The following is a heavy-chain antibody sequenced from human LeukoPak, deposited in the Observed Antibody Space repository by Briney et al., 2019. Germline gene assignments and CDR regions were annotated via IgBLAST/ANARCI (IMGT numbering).Heavy chain of an antibody. CDR1: GGSISSGGYS. V-gene: IGHV4-30-2*01. CDR2: IYHSGST. Sequence: NPSETLSLTCAVSGGSISSGGYSWSWIRQPPGKGLEWIGYIYHSGSTYYNPSLKSRVTISVDRSKNQSSLKLSSVTAADTAVYYCARDSIDAFDIWGQGTMVTVSS. CDR3: ARDSIDAFDI. J-gene: IGHJ3*02.